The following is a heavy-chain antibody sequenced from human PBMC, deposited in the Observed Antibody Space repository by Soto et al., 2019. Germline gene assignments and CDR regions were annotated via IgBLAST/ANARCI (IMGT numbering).Heavy chain of an antibody. D-gene: IGHD6-25*01. CDR1: GFTFSSYW. V-gene: IGHV3-74*01. CDR3: GRVRVIAARAFDI. J-gene: IGHJ3*02. Sequence: EVQLVESGGGLVQPGGSLRLSCAASGFTFSSYWMHWVRQAPGKGLVWVSRINSDGSSTSYADSVKGRFTISRDNAKNTLYLQMTSRRAEDKTVYYSGRVRVIAARAFDIWGQGTMVTVSS. CDR2: INSDGSST.